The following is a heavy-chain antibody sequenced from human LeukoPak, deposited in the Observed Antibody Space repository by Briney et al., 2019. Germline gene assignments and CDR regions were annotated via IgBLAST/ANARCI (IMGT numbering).Heavy chain of an antibody. CDR3: ARALPGRITMIVVGGGAFDI. Sequence: ASVKVSCKASGGTFSSYTISWVRQAPGQGLEWMGRIIPILAIANYAQKFQGRVTITADKSTSTAYMELSSLRSEDTAVYYCARALPGRITMIVVGGGAFDIWGQGTMVTVSS. CDR1: GGTFSSYT. CDR2: IIPILAIA. J-gene: IGHJ3*02. D-gene: IGHD3-22*01. V-gene: IGHV1-69*02.